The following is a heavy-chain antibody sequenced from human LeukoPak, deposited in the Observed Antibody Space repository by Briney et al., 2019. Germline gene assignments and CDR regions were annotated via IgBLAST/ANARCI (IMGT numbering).Heavy chain of an antibody. D-gene: IGHD6-19*01. J-gene: IGHJ5*01. CDR3: ARDFSSGWYNS. CDR1: GFTFSSYS. V-gene: IGHV3-21*01. Sequence: GGSLRLSCAASGFTFSSYSMNWVRQAPGKGLEWVSSISSSSTYIYYADSVKGRFTISRDNAKNSLYLQMNSLRAEDTAVYYCARDFSSGWYNSWGQGTLVTVSS. CDR2: ISSSSTYI.